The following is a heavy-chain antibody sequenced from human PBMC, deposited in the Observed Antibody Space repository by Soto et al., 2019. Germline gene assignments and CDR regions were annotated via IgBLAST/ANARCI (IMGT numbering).Heavy chain of an antibody. CDR2: INTDGDVR. V-gene: IGHV3-48*01. J-gene: IGHJ3*01. Sequence: GGSLRLSCKVSGFTLSTSAMNWVRQAPGKGLEWVSYINTDGDVRHYADSVKGRFTVSRDNAKNLVYLQMNNVGADDTAVYFCTRRDVFDLWGQGATVTVSS. CDR3: TRRDVFDL. CDR1: GFTLSTSA.